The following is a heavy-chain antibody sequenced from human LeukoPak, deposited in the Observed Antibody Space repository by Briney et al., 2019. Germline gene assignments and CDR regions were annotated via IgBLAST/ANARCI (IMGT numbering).Heavy chain of an antibody. J-gene: IGHJ5*02. CDR2: INTNTGNP. CDR1: GYTFTNYA. V-gene: IGHV7-4-1*02. D-gene: IGHD1-1*01. CDR3: ARSTVRTVEKCFDP. Sequence: ASVKVSCTASGYTFTNYAMNWVRQAPGQGLEWMGWINTNTGNPTYAQGFTGRFVFSLDTSVSTAYLQINSLKAEDTAVYYCARSTVRTVEKCFDPWGQGSLVTVSS.